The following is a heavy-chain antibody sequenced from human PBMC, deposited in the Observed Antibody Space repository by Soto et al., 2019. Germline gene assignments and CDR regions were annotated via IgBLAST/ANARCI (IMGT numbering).Heavy chain of an antibody. CDR2: IYYSGST. CDR1: GGSISSGDYY. Sequence: PSETLSLTCTVSGGSISSGDYYWSWIRQHPGKGLEWIGYIYYSGSTYYNPSLKSRVTISVDTSKNQFSLKLSSVTAADTAVYYCAREDSGYDSGRKIDYWGQGTLVTVSS. J-gene: IGHJ4*02. CDR3: AREDSGYDSGRKIDY. D-gene: IGHD5-12*01. V-gene: IGHV4-31*03.